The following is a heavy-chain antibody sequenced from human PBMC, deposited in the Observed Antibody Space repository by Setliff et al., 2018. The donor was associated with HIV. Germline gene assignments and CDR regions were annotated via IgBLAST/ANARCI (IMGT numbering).Heavy chain of an antibody. D-gene: IGHD3-10*01. J-gene: IGHJ6*03. Sequence: SVKVSCKASGGTFSSYAIRWERQAPGQGVEFMGGTIPIFDTANYAQNFQGRVTMTEDTSTVTAYMELSSLRSEDTAVYYCARDGSKNYYYYYMDVWGKGTTVTVSS. CDR1: GGTFSSYA. CDR3: ARDGSKNYYYYYMDV. CDR2: TIPIFDTA. V-gene: IGHV1-69*06.